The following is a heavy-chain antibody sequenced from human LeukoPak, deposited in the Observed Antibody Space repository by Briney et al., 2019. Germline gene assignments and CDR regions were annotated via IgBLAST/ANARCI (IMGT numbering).Heavy chain of an antibody. CDR2: INHSGST. V-gene: IGHV4-34*01. Sequence: ETLSLTCAVYGGSFSGYYWSWIRQPPGKGLEWIGEINHSGSTNYNPSLKSRVTISVDTSKNQFSLKLSSVTAADTAVFYCAVAGYGRRFYYWGQGTLVTVSS. CDR3: AVAGYGRRFYY. J-gene: IGHJ4*02. CDR1: GGSFSGYY. D-gene: IGHD5-18*01.